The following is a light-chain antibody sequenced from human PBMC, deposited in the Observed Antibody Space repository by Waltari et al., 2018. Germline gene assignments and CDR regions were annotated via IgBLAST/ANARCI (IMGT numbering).Light chain of an antibody. Sequence: DIQMTQSPSSLSASVGDRVTITCRASQGISTYLAWFQQKPGKAPKSLISAASSLQSGVPSKVSGSGSGTDFTLTISSLQPEDFATYYCQQYNSYPYTFGQGTKVEIK. CDR2: AAS. CDR1: QGISTY. J-gene: IGKJ2*01. CDR3: QQYNSYPYT. V-gene: IGKV1-16*02.